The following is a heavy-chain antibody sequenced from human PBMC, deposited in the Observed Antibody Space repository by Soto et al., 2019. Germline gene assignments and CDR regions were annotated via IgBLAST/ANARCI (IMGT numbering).Heavy chain of an antibody. J-gene: IGHJ6*02. V-gene: IGHV4-31*03. CDR3: ARAIYSYGYPGYYYGMDV. D-gene: IGHD5-18*01. CDR1: GGSISSGVYY. CDR2: IYYSGST. Sequence: SETLSLTCTVSGGSISSGVYYWSWIRHHPGKGLEWIGYIYYSGSTYYNPSLKSRVTISVDTSKNQFSLKLSSVTAADTAVYYCARAIYSYGYPGYYYGMDVWGQGTAVTVSS.